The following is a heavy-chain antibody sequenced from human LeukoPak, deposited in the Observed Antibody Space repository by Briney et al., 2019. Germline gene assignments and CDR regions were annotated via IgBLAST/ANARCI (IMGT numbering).Heavy chain of an antibody. CDR3: ARHEYSGSYYGLSWFDP. D-gene: IGHD1-26*01. V-gene: IGHV4-39*01. CDR1: GGSISSSGYY. CDR2: IYYSGST. J-gene: IGHJ5*02. Sequence: PSETLSLTXTVSGGSISSSGYYWGRIRQPPGKGLEWIASIYYSGSTYYNPSLKSRVTIPVDTSKNQLSLKLSSLTAADTAAYYCARHEYSGSYYGLSWFDPWGQGTLVTVSS.